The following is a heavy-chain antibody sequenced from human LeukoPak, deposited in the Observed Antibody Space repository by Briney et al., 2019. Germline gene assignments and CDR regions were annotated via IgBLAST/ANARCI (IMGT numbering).Heavy chain of an antibody. Sequence: PGGSLRLSCAASGFTFSSYSMNWVRQAPGKGLEWVSSISGSSSYIYYADSVKGRFTISRDNAKNSLYLQMNSLRAVDTAVYYCARDRAAAGNYWGQGTLVTVSS. CDR1: GFTFSSYS. CDR3: ARDRAAAGNY. J-gene: IGHJ4*02. V-gene: IGHV3-21*01. D-gene: IGHD6-13*01. CDR2: ISGSSSYI.